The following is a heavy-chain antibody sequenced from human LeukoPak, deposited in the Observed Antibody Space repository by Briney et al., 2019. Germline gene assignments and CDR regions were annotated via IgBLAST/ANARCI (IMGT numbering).Heavy chain of an antibody. CDR1: GYSFTSYW. J-gene: IGHJ5*02. Sequence: GESLKISCKGSGYSFTSYWIGWVRQMPGKGLEWMGIIYPGDSDTRYSPSFQGQFTISADKSISTAYLQWSSLKASDTAMYYCARLGYYDSSALPGEFDPWGQGTLVTVSS. CDR2: IYPGDSDT. D-gene: IGHD3-22*01. V-gene: IGHV5-51*01. CDR3: ARLGYYDSSALPGEFDP.